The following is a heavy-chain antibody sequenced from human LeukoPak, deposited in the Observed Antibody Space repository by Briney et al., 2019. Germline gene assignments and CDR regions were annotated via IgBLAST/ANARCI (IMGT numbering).Heavy chain of an antibody. D-gene: IGHD4-17*01. CDR1: GGFISSYY. V-gene: IGHV4-59*01. J-gene: IGHJ4*02. Sequence: SETLSLTCTVSGGFISSYYWSWIRQPPGEGLEWIGYIYYSGSTNYNPSLKSRVTISVDTSKNQFSLKLSSVTAADTAVYYCAREPAGHGDYEYWGQGTLVTVSS. CDR2: IYYSGST. CDR3: AREPAGHGDYEY.